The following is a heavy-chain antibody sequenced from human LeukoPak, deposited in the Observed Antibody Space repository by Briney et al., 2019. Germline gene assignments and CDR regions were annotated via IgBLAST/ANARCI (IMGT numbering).Heavy chain of an antibody. CDR2: ISYDESNK. Sequence: GGSLRLSCAASGFTFSSYAMHWVRQAPGKGLEWVAVISYDESNKYYADSVKGRFTISRDNSKNTLYLQMNSLRAEDTAVYYCARDYDFWSGYLDYWGQGTLVTVSS. CDR1: GFTFSSYA. D-gene: IGHD3-3*01. V-gene: IGHV3-30-3*01. CDR3: ARDYDFWSGYLDY. J-gene: IGHJ4*02.